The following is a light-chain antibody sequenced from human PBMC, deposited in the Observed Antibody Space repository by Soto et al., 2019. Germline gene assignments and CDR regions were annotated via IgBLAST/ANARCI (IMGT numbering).Light chain of an antibody. CDR3: QQLFDSPIT. Sequence: QLTQSPSSLSASVGDRVTITCRASQGISSNLAWYQQKPGKAPKLLIYAASTLESGVPSRFSATVSGTEFSLTITSLQPEDFATYYCQQLFDSPITFGQGTRLEIK. CDR1: QGISSN. V-gene: IGKV1-9*01. J-gene: IGKJ5*01. CDR2: AAS.